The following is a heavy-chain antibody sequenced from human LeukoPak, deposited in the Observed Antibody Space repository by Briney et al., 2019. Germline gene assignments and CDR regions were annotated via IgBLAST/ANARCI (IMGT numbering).Heavy chain of an antibody. CDR2: IYTSGST. CDR1: GGSISSYY. J-gene: IGHJ5*02. V-gene: IGHV4-4*07. D-gene: IGHD2-15*01. Sequence: SETLFLICTVSGGSISSYYWSWIRQPAGKGLEWIGRIYTSGSTNYNPSLKSRVTTSVDTSKNQFSLKLSSVTAADTAVYYCARRSGGSGYNWFDPWGQGTLVTVSS. CDR3: ARRSGGSGYNWFDP.